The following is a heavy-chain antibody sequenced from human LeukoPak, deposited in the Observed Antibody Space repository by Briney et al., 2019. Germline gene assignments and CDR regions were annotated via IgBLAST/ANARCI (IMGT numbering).Heavy chain of an antibody. J-gene: IGHJ3*02. CDR1: GGTFNSYA. Sequence: GASVKVSCKASGGTFNSYAISWVRQAPGQGLEWMGRIIPIFGTANYAQKFQGRVTITTDESTSTAYMELSSLRSEDTAVYYCASSVVVTAIPPKRDAFDIWGQGTMVTVSS. V-gene: IGHV1-69*05. CDR3: ASSVVVTAIPPKRDAFDI. CDR2: IIPIFGTA. D-gene: IGHD2-21*02.